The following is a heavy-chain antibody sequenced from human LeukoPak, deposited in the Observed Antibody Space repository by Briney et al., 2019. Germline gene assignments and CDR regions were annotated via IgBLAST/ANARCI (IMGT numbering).Heavy chain of an antibody. J-gene: IGHJ4*02. Sequence: GGSLRLSCAASGFTFSSYAMSWVRQAPGKGLEWVSAISGSGGSTYYADSVKGRFTISRDNSKNTLYLQMNNLRAEDTAVYYCAKARCSGGSCYFSSLDYWGQGTLVTVSS. V-gene: IGHV3-23*01. CDR2: ISGSGGST. D-gene: IGHD2-15*01. CDR3: AKARCSGGSCYFSSLDY. CDR1: GFTFSSYA.